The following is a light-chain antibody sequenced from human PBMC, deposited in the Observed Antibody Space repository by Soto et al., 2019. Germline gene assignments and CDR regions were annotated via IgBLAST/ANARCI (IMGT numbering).Light chain of an antibody. CDR3: QQHESFSQT. CDR1: QSISDW. CDR2: DAT. J-gene: IGKJ1*01. V-gene: IGKV1-5*01. Sequence: DAQLIQSPSTLSASVGETVTITCRVTQSISDWVAWYQQKPGKAPKLLIYDATSSESGVPSRFSGSGSGTEFTLTISSLQPDDFATYYCQQHESFSQTLGQGTKVDIK.